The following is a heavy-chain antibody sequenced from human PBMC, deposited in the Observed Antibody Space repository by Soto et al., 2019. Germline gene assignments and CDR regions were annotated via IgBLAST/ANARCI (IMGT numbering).Heavy chain of an antibody. D-gene: IGHD1-26*01. CDR1: GGSISSGGYY. Sequence: QVQLQESGPGLVKPSQTLSLTCTVSGGSISSGGYYWSWIRQHPGKGLEWIGYIYYSGSTYYNPSLKSRVTISVDTSKNQFSLKLSSVTAADTAVYYFARGPTIGEGEYYFDYWGQGTLVTVSS. J-gene: IGHJ4*02. V-gene: IGHV4-31*03. CDR3: ARGPTIGEGEYYFDY. CDR2: IYYSGST.